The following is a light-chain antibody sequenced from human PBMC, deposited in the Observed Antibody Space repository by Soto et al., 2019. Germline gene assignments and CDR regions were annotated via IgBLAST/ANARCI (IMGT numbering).Light chain of an antibody. CDR3: SSYAGGNNV. CDR1: SSDVGSYNL. Sequence: QSVLTQPASVSGSPGQSITISCTGTSSDVGSYNLVSWYQQHPGKAPKLMIYEGSKRPSGVSNRFSGSKSGNTASLTISGLQAEDEADYYCSSYAGGNNVFGTGTKVTVL. CDR2: EGS. V-gene: IGLV2-14*02. J-gene: IGLJ1*01.